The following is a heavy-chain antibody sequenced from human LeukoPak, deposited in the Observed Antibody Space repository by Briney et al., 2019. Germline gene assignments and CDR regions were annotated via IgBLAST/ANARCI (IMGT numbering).Heavy chain of an antibody. V-gene: IGHV4-30-4*08. CDR2: INFRGGT. CDR1: GGSINSGDYH. J-gene: IGHJ4*02. Sequence: SETLSLTCAVSGGSINSGDYHWNWIRQAPGRGLEWIGYINFRGGTNYNPSVKSRVTMSVDTSKNQFSLTLTSVTAADTAFYYCAREVVARIGRFDSWGLGTLVTVSS. D-gene: IGHD2-15*01. CDR3: AREVVARIGRFDS.